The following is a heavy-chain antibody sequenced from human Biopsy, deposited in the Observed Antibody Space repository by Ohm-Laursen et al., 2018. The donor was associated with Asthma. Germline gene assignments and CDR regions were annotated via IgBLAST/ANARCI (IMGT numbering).Heavy chain of an antibody. CDR1: GGTFNTYV. V-gene: IGHV1-69*01. CDR3: ARKAGSCISRTCYSLDL. D-gene: IGHD2-2*01. Sequence: SSVKVSCKSLGGTFNTYVIGWVRQAPGQGLEWMGGINSVFGTTTYPQKFQDRVTITADGSTSTVYMELSSLRSEDTAVYYCARKAGSCISRTCYSLDLWGQGTLVTVSS. CDR2: INSVFGTT. J-gene: IGHJ5*02.